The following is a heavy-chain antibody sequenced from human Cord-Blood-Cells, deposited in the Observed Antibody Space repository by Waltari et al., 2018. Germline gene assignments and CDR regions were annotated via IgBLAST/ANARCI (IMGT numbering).Heavy chain of an antibody. CDR3: ARSSGIVVVPAAERNYYGMDV. Sequence: QVQLQESGPGLVKPSGTLSLTCAVSGGPISSSNWWSWVTQPPGKGLGWIGEIYHSGSTNYNPSLKSRVTISVDKSKNQFSLKLSSVTAADTAVYYCARSSGIVVVPAAERNYYGMDVWGQGTTVTVSS. CDR2: IYHSGST. J-gene: IGHJ6*02. CDR1: GGPISSSNW. D-gene: IGHD2-2*01. V-gene: IGHV4-4*02.